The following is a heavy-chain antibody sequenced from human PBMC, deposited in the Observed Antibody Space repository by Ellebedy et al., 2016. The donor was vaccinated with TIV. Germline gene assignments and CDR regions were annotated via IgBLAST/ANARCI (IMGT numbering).Heavy chain of an antibody. J-gene: IGHJ4*02. V-gene: IGHV1-3*01. D-gene: IGHD3-10*01. Sequence: AASVKVSCKASGYTFTTYAMHWVRQAPGQRLEWMGWINAGNGNTKYSQKFQGRVTITRDTSASTAYMELSSLTSEDTAVYYCARGSAEGRAFDYWGQGTLVTVSS. CDR2: INAGNGNT. CDR3: ARGSAEGRAFDY. CDR1: GYTFTTYA.